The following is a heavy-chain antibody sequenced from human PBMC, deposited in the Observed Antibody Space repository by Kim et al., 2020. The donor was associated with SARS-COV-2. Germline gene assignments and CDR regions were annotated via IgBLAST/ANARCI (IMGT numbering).Heavy chain of an antibody. J-gene: IGHJ4*02. Sequence: ADSLMGRFTTSSDNAKNSLYLQMNTRRAEDTAVYYCARGFSNYGPDYYFDYWGPGTLVTVSS. D-gene: IGHD4-4*01. V-gene: IGHV3-21*01. CDR3: ARGFSNYGPDYYFDY.